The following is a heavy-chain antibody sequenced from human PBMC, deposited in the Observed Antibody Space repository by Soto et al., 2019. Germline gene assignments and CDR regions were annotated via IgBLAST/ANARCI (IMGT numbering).Heavy chain of an antibody. V-gene: IGHV3-23*01. CDR3: AKDQAAGGTISRYFQY. Sequence: EVQLLESGGGLVQPEGSLRLSCAASGFSFSTYAMSWVRQAPGKGLEWVSGISGSGGITYYADSVKGRFTISRDNSKNTLYLQVNSLRAEDTAVYYCAKDQAAGGTISRYFQYWGQGTLVTVSS. D-gene: IGHD6-13*01. J-gene: IGHJ1*01. CDR2: ISGSGGIT. CDR1: GFSFSTYA.